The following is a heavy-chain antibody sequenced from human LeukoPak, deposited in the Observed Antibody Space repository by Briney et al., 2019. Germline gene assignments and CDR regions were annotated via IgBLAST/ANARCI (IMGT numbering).Heavy chain of an antibody. D-gene: IGHD6-19*01. CDR1: GYTFTSYG. V-gene: IGHV1-18*01. CDR2: ISAYNGNT. CDR3: ARDSSGWYHWFDP. Sequence: ASVKVSCKASGYTFTSYGISWVRQAPGQGLEWMGWISAYNGNTNYAQKLQGRVTMTTDTSTSTAYTELRSLRSDDTAVYYCARDSSGWYHWFDPWGQGTLVTVSS. J-gene: IGHJ5*02.